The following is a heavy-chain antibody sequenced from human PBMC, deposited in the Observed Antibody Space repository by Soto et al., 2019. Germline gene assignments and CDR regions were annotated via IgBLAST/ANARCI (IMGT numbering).Heavy chain of an antibody. D-gene: IGHD2-8*01. CDR3: ARGHSTDCSNGVCSFFYNHEMDV. Sequence: ASVKVSCKASGYSFTDYHIHWVREAPGQGLEWLGRINPKSGGTSTAQKFQGWVTMTRDRSISTVYMELTRLRSDDTAVYFCARGHSTDCSNGVCSFFYNHEMDVWGQGTTVTVSS. CDR2: INPKSGGT. J-gene: IGHJ6*02. CDR1: GYSFTDYH. V-gene: IGHV1-2*04.